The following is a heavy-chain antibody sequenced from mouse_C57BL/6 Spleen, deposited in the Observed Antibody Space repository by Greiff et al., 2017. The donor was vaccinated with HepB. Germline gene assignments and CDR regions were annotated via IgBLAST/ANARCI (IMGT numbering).Heavy chain of an antibody. J-gene: IGHJ2*01. CDR2: IDPENGDT. V-gene: IGHV14-4*01. D-gene: IGHD1-3*01. CDR1: GFNIKDDY. Sequence: VQLQQSGAELVRPGASVKLSCTASGFNIKDDYMHWVKQRPEQGLEWIGWIDPENGDTEYASKFQGKATIKADTSSNTAYLQLSSLTSEDTAVYYSTTGSGSYYFDYWGQGTTLTVSS. CDR3: TTGSGSYYFDY.